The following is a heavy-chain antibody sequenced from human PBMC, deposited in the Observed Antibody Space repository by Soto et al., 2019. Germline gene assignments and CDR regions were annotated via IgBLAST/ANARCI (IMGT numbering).Heavy chain of an antibody. Sequence: QVHLVQSGAEVTKAGSSVKVSCKASGGTFSSHAFSWVRQAPGQGLEWVGGIIPIFETANYAQEFQGRVTISADESTNTVILELNNLRSDDTAIYFCAIADRSSWSGNHWGPGTQVTVS. V-gene: IGHV1-69*01. CDR1: GGTFSSHA. CDR2: IIPIFETA. CDR3: AIADRSSWSGNH. D-gene: IGHD3-3*01. J-gene: IGHJ4*02.